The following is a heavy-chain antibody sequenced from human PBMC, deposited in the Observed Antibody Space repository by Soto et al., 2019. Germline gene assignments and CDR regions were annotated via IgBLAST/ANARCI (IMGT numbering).Heavy chain of an antibody. V-gene: IGHV4-34*01. J-gene: IGHJ4*02. D-gene: IGHD3-3*01. CDR1: GESFSGYT. CDR2: INHSGSA. CDR3: ARDELDGYYFDN. Sequence: TSETLSLTCAVYGESFSGYTWTWIRQTPGKGLQWIGQINHSGSASYNPSLKSRVTISVHKSNNQFSLKLSSVTAADTAVYYCARDELDGYYFDNWGQGTLVTVSS.